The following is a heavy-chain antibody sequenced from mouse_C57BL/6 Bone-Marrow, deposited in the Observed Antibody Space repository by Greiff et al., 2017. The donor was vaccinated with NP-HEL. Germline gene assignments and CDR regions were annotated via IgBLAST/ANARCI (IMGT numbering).Heavy chain of an antibody. V-gene: IGHV1-52*01. D-gene: IGHD1-1*01. J-gene: IGHJ2*01. CDR2: IDPSDSET. CDR3: ARISYGSSFYYFDY. CDR1: GYTFTSYW. Sequence: QVQLQQPGAELVRPGSSVKLSCKASGYTFTSYWMHWVKQRPIQGLEWIGNIDPSDSETHYNQKFKDKATLTVDKSSSTAYMQLSSLTSEDSAVYYCARISYGSSFYYFDYWGQGTTLTVSS.